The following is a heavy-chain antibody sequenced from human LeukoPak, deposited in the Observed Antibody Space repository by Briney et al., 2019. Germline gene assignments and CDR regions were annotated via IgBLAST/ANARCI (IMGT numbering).Heavy chain of an antibody. D-gene: IGHD2-2*01. CDR1: GFTFSSYW. V-gene: IGHV3-74*01. Sequence: GGSLRLSCAASGFTFSSYWMHWVRQAPGKGLVWVSRINSDGSSTSYADSVKGRLTISRDNAKNTLYLQMNSLRAEDTAVYYCASIGYCSSTSCPLNWFDPWGQGTLVTVSS. J-gene: IGHJ5*02. CDR3: ASIGYCSSTSCPLNWFDP. CDR2: INSDGSST.